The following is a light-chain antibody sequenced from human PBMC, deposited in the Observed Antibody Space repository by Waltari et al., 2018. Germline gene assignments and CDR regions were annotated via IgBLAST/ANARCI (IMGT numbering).Light chain of an antibody. CDR1: QDIDSA. V-gene: IGKV1D-13*01. Sequence: AIQLTQSPSSLSASVGHRITITCRASQDIDSALAWYVQKPGKAPQLLIYYASTLESGVPSRFSGSGSGTDFTLSISGLQPEDFATYYCQQFINYPLTFGPGTTVDIK. CDR3: QQFINYPLT. CDR2: YAS. J-gene: IGKJ3*01.